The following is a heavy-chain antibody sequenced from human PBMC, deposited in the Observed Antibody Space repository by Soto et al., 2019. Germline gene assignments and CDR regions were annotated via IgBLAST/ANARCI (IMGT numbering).Heavy chain of an antibody. CDR3: ARGVREYCSGGSCFRRGYNWFDP. V-gene: IGHV4-4*02. J-gene: IGHJ5*02. D-gene: IGHD2-15*01. Sequence: QVQLQESGPGLVKPSGTLSLTCAVSSGSISSSNWWSWVRQPPGKGLEWIGEIYHSGSTNYNPSLKSRVTISVDKSKNQFSLKLSSVTAADTAVYYCARGVREYCSGGSCFRRGYNWFDPWGQGTLVTVSS. CDR2: IYHSGST. CDR1: SGSISSSNW.